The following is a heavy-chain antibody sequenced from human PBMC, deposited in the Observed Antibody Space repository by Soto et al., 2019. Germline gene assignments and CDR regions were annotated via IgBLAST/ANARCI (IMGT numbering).Heavy chain of an antibody. V-gene: IGHV4-39*01. J-gene: IGHJ3*02. Sequence: QLQLQESGPGLVKPSETLSLTCTVSGGSISSSSYYWGWIRQPPGKGLEWIGSIYYSGSTYYNPSLKSRVTISVNTSQNQFSLKLSSVTAADTAVYYCARHDVWAYCGGDCLPGDAFDIWGQGTMVTVSS. CDR3: ARHDVWAYCGGDCLPGDAFDI. CDR1: GGSISSSSYY. CDR2: IYYSGST. D-gene: IGHD2-21*02.